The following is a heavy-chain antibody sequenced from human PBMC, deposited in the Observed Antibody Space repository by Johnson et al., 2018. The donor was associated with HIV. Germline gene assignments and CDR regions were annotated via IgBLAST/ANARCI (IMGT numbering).Heavy chain of an antibody. CDR1: RFTFRIYA. D-gene: IGHD3-16*01. Sequence: VQLVESGGGVVRPGGSLRLSCAASRFTFRIYAMTWVRQAPGKGLEWVSSISADGDSTYYADSVKGRFTISRDNPKNTFYLQMNSLRAEDTAIYYCAKDWADQDSFDIWGQGTTVTASS. CDR3: AKDWADQDSFDI. V-gene: IGHV3-23*04. CDR2: ISADGDST. J-gene: IGHJ3*02.